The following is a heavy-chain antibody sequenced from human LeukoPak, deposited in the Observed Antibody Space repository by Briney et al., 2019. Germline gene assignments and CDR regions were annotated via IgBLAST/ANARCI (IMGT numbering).Heavy chain of an antibody. Sequence: PGGSLRLSCAASGFTFSDYYMSWIRQAPGKGLEWVSYISSSGSTIYYADSVKGRFTISRDNAKDSLYLQMNSLRAEDTAVYYCATELGGPAPYYYYGMDAWGQGTRSPSP. CDR3: ATELGGPAPYYYYGMDA. V-gene: IGHV3-11*01. CDR1: GFTFSDYY. D-gene: IGHD3-3*02. CDR2: ISSSGSTI. J-gene: IGHJ6*02.